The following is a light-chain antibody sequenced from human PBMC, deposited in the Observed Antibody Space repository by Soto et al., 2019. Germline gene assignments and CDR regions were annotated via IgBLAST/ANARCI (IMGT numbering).Light chain of an antibody. V-gene: IGLV4-60*02. CDR2: LEGSGSY. CDR1: SGHSSYI. CDR3: ETWDSNTPWV. J-gene: IGLJ3*02. Sequence: QSVLTQSSSASASLGSSVKLTCTLSSGHSSYIIAWHQQQPGKAPRYLMKLEGSGSYNKGSGVPDRFSGSSSGADRYLTISNLPFECEADYYCETWDSNTPWVFGGGTTLTVL.